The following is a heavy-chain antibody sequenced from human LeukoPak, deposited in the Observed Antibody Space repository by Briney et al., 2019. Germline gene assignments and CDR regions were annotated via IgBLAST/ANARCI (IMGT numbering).Heavy chain of an antibody. CDR3: TRDTEGATDYYYYGMDV. D-gene: IGHD1-26*01. J-gene: IGHJ6*02. Sequence: GRFLRLSCTASGFTFGDYAMSWVRQAPGKGLEWVGFIRSKAYGGTTEYAASVKGRFTISRDDSKSIAYLQMNSLKTEDTAVYYCTRDTEGATDYYYYGMDVWGQGTTVTVSS. CDR2: IRSKAYGGTT. CDR1: GFTFGDYA. V-gene: IGHV3-49*04.